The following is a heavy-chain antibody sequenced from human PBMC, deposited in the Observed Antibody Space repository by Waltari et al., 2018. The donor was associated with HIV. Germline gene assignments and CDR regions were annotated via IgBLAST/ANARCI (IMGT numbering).Heavy chain of an antibody. J-gene: IGHJ4*02. Sequence: AQLAQTGGGLARPGGSVTVSCKAYGFDFSRPSMNWVRQVPGKGPELIAFIGSGDGHEVIYGESVEGRCTVSRDNSQNSLFLEMSDLRDDDTAVYFCARDLCRPTDGHCSRIFDAWGQGTLVTVSS. CDR1: GFDFSRPS. CDR3: ARDLCRPTDGHCSRIFDA. CDR2: IGSGDGHEV. V-gene: IGHV3-33*08. D-gene: IGHD2-8*01.